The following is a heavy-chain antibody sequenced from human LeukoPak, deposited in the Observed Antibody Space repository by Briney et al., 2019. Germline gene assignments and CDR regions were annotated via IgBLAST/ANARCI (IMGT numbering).Heavy chain of an antibody. Sequence: GGSLRLSCAASGFVFSSAWMTWVRQAPGKGLEWVGHIKNKTNGGTTDYAAPVKGRFIISRDNSKNTLYLQMNSLRTEDTAVYYCARGFCSSSSCYQGPFDFWGQGTLVTVSS. D-gene: IGHD2-2*01. CDR3: ARGFCSSSSCYQGPFDF. CDR1: GFVFSSAW. CDR2: IKNKTNGGTT. J-gene: IGHJ4*02. V-gene: IGHV3-15*01.